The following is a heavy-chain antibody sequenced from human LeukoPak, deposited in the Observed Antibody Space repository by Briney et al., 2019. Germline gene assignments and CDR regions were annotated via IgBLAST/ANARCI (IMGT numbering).Heavy chain of an antibody. Sequence: GGSLRLSRAASGFIFSAYEMNWVRQAPGKGLEWVSYISSSGSTIYYADSVKGRFTISRDNAKKSLYLQMNRLRAEDTAVYYCARVYSSGWSYWGQGTLVTVSS. V-gene: IGHV3-48*03. J-gene: IGHJ4*02. CDR2: ISSSGSTI. D-gene: IGHD6-19*01. CDR1: GFIFSAYE. CDR3: ARVYSSGWSY.